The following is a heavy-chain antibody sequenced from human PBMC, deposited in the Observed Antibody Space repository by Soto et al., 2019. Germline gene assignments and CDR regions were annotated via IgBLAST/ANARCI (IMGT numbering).Heavy chain of an antibody. V-gene: IGHV3-15*01. CDR3: NQEKSYGYNYYYYYYGMDV. CDR2: IKSKTDGGTT. J-gene: IGHJ6*02. CDR1: GFTFSNAW. D-gene: IGHD5-18*01. Sequence: PGGSLRHSCAASGFTFSNAWMSWVRQAPGKGLEWVGRIKSKTDGGTTDYAAPVKGRFTISRDDSKNTLYLQMNSLKTEDTAVYYCNQEKSYGYNYYYYYYGMDVWGQGTTVTVSS.